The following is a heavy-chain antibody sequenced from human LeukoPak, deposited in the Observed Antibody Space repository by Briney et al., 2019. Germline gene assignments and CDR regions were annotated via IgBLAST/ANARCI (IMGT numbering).Heavy chain of an antibody. D-gene: IGHD4-17*01. V-gene: IGHV4-34*01. CDR3: ARAAITVTHYRNDAFDI. J-gene: IGHJ3*02. Sequence: KPSETLSLTCAVYGGSFSGYYWSWIRQPPGKGLEWIGEINHSGSTNYNPSLKSRVTISVDTSKNQFSLKLSSVTAADTAVYYCARAAITVTHYRNDAFDIWGQGTMVTVSS. CDR1: GGSFSGYY. CDR2: INHSGST.